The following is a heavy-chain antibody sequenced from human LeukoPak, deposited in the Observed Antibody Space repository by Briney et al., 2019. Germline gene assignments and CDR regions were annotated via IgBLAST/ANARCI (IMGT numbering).Heavy chain of an antibody. CDR1: GFTFSSYA. V-gene: IGHV3-23*01. CDR2: ISGSGDST. CDR3: AKQWLSPDY. Sequence: GGSLRLSCAASGFTFSSYAMTWVRQAPGKGLAWVSAISGSGDSTHYADSVRGRFTISRHNSKNTLYLQMSSLRAEDTAVYYCAKQWLSPDYWGQGTLVTVSS. D-gene: IGHD3-22*01. J-gene: IGHJ4*02.